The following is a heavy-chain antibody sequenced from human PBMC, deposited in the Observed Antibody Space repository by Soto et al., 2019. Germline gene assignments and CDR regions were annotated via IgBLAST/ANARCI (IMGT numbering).Heavy chain of an antibody. Sequence: EVQLLESGGGLVQPGGSLRLSCAGSGFTFRSYAMSWVRQAPGKGLKWVAAISGSGGSTDYTDSVKGRFTISRDNSKNTLYLQMNNLRDEDTAVYYCARDLLAEMATTWRYYYYYGMDVWGQGTTVTVSS. D-gene: IGHD5-12*01. CDR1: GFTFRSYA. CDR3: ARDLLAEMATTWRYYYYYGMDV. V-gene: IGHV3-23*01. CDR2: ISGSGGST. J-gene: IGHJ6*02.